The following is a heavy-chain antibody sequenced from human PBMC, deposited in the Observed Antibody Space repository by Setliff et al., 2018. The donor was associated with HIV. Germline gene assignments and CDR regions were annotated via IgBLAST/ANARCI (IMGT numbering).Heavy chain of an antibody. V-gene: IGHV4-34*01. D-gene: IGHD3-10*01. CDR2: VNQSGDT. Sequence: PSETLSLTCAVYGGSFNGYYWSWIRQPPGKRLEWIGEVNQSGDTKSNPSLKSRVTISVDTSKNRFSLTMTSVTAADTAVYYCARHRQISDWFDPWGQGILVTVSS. CDR3: ARHRQISDWFDP. CDR1: GGSFNGYY. J-gene: IGHJ5*02.